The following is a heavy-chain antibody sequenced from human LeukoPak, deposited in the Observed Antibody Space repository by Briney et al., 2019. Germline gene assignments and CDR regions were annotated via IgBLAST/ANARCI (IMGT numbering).Heavy chain of an antibody. V-gene: IGHV4-39*07. CDR1: GGSISSSSYY. CDR3: AREGRGWQPTRAFDY. J-gene: IGHJ4*02. CDR2: IYYSGST. D-gene: IGHD6-19*01. Sequence: SETLSLTCTVSGGSISSSSYYWGWIRQPPGKGLEWIGSIYYSGSTYYNPSLKSRVTISVDTSKNQFSLKLSSVTAADTAVYYCAREGRGWQPTRAFDYWGQGTPVTVSS.